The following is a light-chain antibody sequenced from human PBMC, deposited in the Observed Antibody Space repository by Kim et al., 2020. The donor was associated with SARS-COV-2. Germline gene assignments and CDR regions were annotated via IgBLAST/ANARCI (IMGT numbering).Light chain of an antibody. V-gene: IGKV3-15*01. CDR2: GAS. J-gene: IGKJ2*01. CDR3: QQYNDWPRT. Sequence: ETEMAQSPAALSVPPGEGATLSCRASQSISTNLAWYQHKPGHVPRLLIYGASTRPTGIPARFSGSGYGTEFTLTISSLQSEDFAVYYCQQYNDWPRTFGQETKLEI. CDR1: QSISTN.